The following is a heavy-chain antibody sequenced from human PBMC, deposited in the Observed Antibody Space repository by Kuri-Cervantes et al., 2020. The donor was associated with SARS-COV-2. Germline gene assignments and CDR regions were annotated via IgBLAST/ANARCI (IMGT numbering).Heavy chain of an antibody. CDR2: ISVSGGDT. CDR3: AKVNWILGSAWYGRAHFDY. CDR1: GFTFSSYA. V-gene: IGHV3-23*01. Sequence: GGSLRLSCAPSGFTFSSYAMAWVRQAPGKGLEWVSDISVSGGDTYYADSVRGRFTISRDNSKSTMYLQVNILRAEDSAVYFCAKVNWILGSAWYGRAHFDYWGQGTLVTDSS. D-gene: IGHD6-19*01. J-gene: IGHJ4*02.